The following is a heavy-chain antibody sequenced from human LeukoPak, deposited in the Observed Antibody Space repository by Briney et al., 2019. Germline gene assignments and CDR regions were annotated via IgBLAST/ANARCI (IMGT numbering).Heavy chain of an antibody. CDR1: GFTFSDYY. CDR2: ISSSGSTI. D-gene: IGHD2-15*01. J-gene: IGHJ3*02. Sequence: PGGSLRLSCAASGFTFSDYYMSWIRQAPGKGLEWVSYISSSGSTIYYADSVKGRFTISRDNAKNSLYLQMNSLRAEDTAVYYCARVGCSGGSCYSSSAFDIWGQGTMVTVSS. CDR3: ARVGCSGGSCYSSSAFDI. V-gene: IGHV3-11*04.